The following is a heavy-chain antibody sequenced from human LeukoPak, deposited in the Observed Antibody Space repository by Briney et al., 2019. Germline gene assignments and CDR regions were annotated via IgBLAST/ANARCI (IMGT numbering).Heavy chain of an antibody. J-gene: IGHJ6*02. CDR2: IYSGGGT. CDR3: ARGSKQQLIGYYSYAMDV. V-gene: IGHV3-53*01. CDR1: GFNFNHYW. Sequence: GGSLRLSCTASGFNFNHYWMHWVRQAPGKGLEWVSVIYSGGGTYYADSVKGRFTISRDNSKNTLYLQMNSLKAEDTAVYYCARGSKQQLIGYYSYAMDVWGQGTTVTVSS. D-gene: IGHD6-13*01.